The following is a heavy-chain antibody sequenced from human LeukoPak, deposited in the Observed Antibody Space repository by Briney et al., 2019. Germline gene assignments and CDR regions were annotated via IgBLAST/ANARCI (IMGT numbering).Heavy chain of an antibody. CDR3: ARVDHLSGRFDY. CDR2: IIPILGIA. D-gene: IGHD5-12*01. J-gene: IGHJ4*02. Sequence: ASVKVSCKASGGTFSSYAISWVRQAPGQGLEWMGRIIPILGIANYAQKFQGRVTITADKSTSTAYMELSSLRSEDTAVYYCARVDHLSGRFDYWGQGTLVTVSS. CDR1: GGTFSSYA. V-gene: IGHV1-69*04.